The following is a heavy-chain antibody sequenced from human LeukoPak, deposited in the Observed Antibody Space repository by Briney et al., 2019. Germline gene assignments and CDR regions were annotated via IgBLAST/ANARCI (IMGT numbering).Heavy chain of an antibody. CDR3: ARGGRYCTTTNCYIGK. J-gene: IGHJ4*02. V-gene: IGHV3-23*01. CDR1: GFIFSNYA. CDR2: ISGGGGSA. Sequence: GGSLRLSCAASGFIFSNYAMNWVRQAPGKGLEWVSGISGGGGSAYYADSVKGRFTISRDNSENTLHLQMNSLRAEDTAMYHCARGGRYCTTTNCYIGKWGQGTLVTVSS. D-gene: IGHD2-2*02.